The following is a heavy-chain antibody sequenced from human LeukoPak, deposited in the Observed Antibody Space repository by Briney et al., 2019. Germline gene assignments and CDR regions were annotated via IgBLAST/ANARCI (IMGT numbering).Heavy chain of an antibody. J-gene: IGHJ4*02. Sequence: NPSETLSLTCTVSGASISRYYWSWIRQPPGKGLEWIGYIYYSGSTTYSPSLKSRVTMSVDTSKNQFSLKLSSVTSADTAVYYCASSSYDILPSVTFDYWGQGTLVTVSS. CDR1: GASISRYY. CDR2: IYYSGST. CDR3: ASSSYDILPSVTFDY. V-gene: IGHV4-59*01. D-gene: IGHD3-9*01.